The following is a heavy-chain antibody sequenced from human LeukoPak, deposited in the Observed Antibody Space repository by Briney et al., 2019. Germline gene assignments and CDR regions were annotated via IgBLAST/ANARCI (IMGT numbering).Heavy chain of an antibody. CDR2: INHSGGST. V-gene: IGHV1-46*01. CDR1: GYTFTSYY. CDR3: ARGDSGYDWGGSFDY. J-gene: IGHJ4*02. Sequence: AAVKVSCKASGYTFTSYYMHWVRQAPGQGLEWMGIINHSGGSTSYAQKFQGRVTMTRDTSTSTVYMELSSLRSEDTAVYYCARGDSGYDWGGSFDYWGQGTLVTVSS. D-gene: IGHD5-12*01.